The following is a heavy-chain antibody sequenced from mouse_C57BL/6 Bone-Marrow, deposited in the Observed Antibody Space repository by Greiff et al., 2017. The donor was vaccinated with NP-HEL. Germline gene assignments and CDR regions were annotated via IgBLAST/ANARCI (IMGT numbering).Heavy chain of an antibody. CDR1: GYTFTSYW. J-gene: IGHJ2*01. CDR2: IDPSDSYT. Sequence: VQLQQPGAELVKPGASVKLSCKASGYTFTSYWMQWVKQRPGPGLEWIGEIDPSDSYTNYNQKFKGKATLTVATSSRTAYMQLSSLTSEDSAVYYCARGGFPALDDWGQGTTLTVSS. V-gene: IGHV1-50*01. CDR3: ARGGFPALDD.